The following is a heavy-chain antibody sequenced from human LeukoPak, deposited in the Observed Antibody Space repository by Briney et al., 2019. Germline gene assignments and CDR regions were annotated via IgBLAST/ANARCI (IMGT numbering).Heavy chain of an antibody. CDR2: INPNSGGT. D-gene: IGHD6-19*01. Sequence: ASVKVSCKASGYTFTGYYMHWVRQAPGQGLEWMGWINPNSGGTNYAQKFQGRVTMTRDTSISTAYMELSRLRSDDTAVYYCARDATRYSSGWYGGGYYYYMDVWGKGTTVTISS. V-gene: IGHV1-2*02. CDR3: ARDATRYSSGWYGGGYYYYMDV. J-gene: IGHJ6*03. CDR1: GYTFTGYY.